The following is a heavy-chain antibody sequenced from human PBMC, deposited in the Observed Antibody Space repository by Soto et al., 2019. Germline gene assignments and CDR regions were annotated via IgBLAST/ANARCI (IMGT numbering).Heavy chain of an antibody. V-gene: IGHV3-9*01. J-gene: IGHJ3*02. CDR1: GFTFRSYW. CDR3: AKGDIAVAGTDDAFDI. Sequence: PGGSLRLSCAASGFTFRSYWMHWVRQAPGKGLEWVSGISWNSGSIGYADSVKGRFTISRDNAKNSLYLQMNSLRAEDTALYYCAKGDIAVAGTDDAFDIWGQGTMVTVSS. D-gene: IGHD6-19*01. CDR2: ISWNSGSI.